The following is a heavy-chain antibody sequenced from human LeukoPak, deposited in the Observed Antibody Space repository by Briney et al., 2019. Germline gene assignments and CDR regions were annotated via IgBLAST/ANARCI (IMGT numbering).Heavy chain of an antibody. J-gene: IGHJ4*02. CDR2: IFRGGST. D-gene: IGHD3-3*01. CDR1: GYSISIAYY. Sequence: SETLSLTRAVSGYSISIAYYWGWIRQPPGKGLEWIGRIFRGGSTSYNPSLMSRLTMSMDTSKNQFSLQLTSVTAADTAVYYCARYDSRGSGSTQLEYWGQGILVTISS. CDR3: ARYDSRGSGSTQLEY. V-gene: IGHV4-38-2*01.